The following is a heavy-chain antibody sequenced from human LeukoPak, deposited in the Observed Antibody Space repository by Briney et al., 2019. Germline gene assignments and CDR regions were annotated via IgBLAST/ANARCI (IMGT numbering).Heavy chain of an antibody. CDR1: GYTFSSYW. CDR3: TRGTFGARDS. Sequence: GGFLRLSCAASGYTFSSYWMHWVRQGPGKGLVWVSRINEDGSSTSYAESVRGRFTISRDNAKNTLYLQMNSLRAEDAAVYYCTRGTFGARDSWGQGTLVTVSS. J-gene: IGHJ4*02. V-gene: IGHV3-74*01. CDR2: INEDGSST. D-gene: IGHD3-10*01.